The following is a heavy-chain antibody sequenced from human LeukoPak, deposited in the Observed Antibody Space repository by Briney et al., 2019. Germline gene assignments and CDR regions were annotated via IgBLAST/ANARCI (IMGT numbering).Heavy chain of an antibody. J-gene: IGHJ3*02. Sequence: PSETLSLTCTVSSGSIASSCYYWGWIRQPPGKGREWLGNLYYGGSTYYNPSFRSRVTISTDTSGTPFSLVLWTLTAADTAVYFCATLGVAVDASGFDTWGQGTKGTVSS. CDR1: SGSIASSCYY. CDR3: ATLGVAVDASGFDT. V-gene: IGHV4-39*01. D-gene: IGHD6-19*01. CDR2: LYYGGST.